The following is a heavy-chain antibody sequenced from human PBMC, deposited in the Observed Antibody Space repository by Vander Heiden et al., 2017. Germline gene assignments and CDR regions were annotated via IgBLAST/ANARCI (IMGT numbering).Heavy chain of an antibody. V-gene: IGHV3-74*01. CDR3: ARAITIFGNGFDP. J-gene: IGHJ5*02. D-gene: IGHD3-3*01. CDR2: INGDGRST. CDR1: EFTFSSYW. Sequence: EVQLVESGGGLVQPGGSLSLSCAASEFTFSSYWMHWVRQGPGEGLMWVARINGDGRSTTYADFVKGRFTISRDNTKNTLYLQMNSLRVEDTAVYYCARAITIFGNGFDPWGQGTLVTVSS.